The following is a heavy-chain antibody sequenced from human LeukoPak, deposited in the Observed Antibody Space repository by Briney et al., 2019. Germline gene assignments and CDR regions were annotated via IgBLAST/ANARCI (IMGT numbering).Heavy chain of an antibody. J-gene: IGHJ4*02. V-gene: IGHV3-33*01. CDR2: IWYDGSNY. CDR1: GFTFSSYG. D-gene: IGHD5-24*01. CDR3: ARDTSRDGYNLDC. Sequence: GGSLRLSCAASGFTFSSYGMHWVRQAPGKGLEWVAIIWYDGSNYSYADSVKGRFTISRDNSKNTLYLQMNSLRAEDTAVYYCARDTSRDGYNLDCWGQGTLVTVS.